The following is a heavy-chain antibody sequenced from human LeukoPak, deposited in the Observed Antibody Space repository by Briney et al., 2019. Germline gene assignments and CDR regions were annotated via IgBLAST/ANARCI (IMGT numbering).Heavy chain of an antibody. Sequence: GGSLRLSCAASGFTFSSYAMHWVRQAPGKGLEWVAVISYDGSNKYYADSVKGRFTISRDNSKNTLYLQMNSLRAEDTAVYYCARARPYYYGSGSYYNPYFDYWGQGTLVTVSS. CDR2: ISYDGSNK. J-gene: IGHJ4*02. CDR1: GFTFSSYA. D-gene: IGHD3-10*01. CDR3: ARARPYYYGSGSYYNPYFDY. V-gene: IGHV3-30*04.